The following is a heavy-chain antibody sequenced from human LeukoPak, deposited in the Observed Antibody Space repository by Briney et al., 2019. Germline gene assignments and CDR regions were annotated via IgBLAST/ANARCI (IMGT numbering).Heavy chain of an antibody. CDR1: GGSFSGYY. V-gene: IGHV4-34*01. CDR2: INYSGST. CDR3: ARRDRERYFDGLPTRKCGPYFDY. J-gene: IGHJ4*02. D-gene: IGHD3-9*01. Sequence: PSETLSLTCTVYGGSFSGYYWSWIRQPPGKGLEWIGEINYSGSTNYNPSLKSRVTISVDTSKNQFSLKLSSVTAADTAVYYCARRDRERYFDGLPTRKCGPYFDYWGEGTLVTVSS.